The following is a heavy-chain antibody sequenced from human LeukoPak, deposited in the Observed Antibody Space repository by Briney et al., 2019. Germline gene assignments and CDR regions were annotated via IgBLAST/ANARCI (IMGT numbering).Heavy chain of an antibody. D-gene: IGHD3-22*01. Sequence: PSETTSLTCTVSGGSISSGDYYWSWIRQPPGKGLEWIGYIYYSGSTYYNPSLKSRVTISVDTSKNQFSLKLSSVTAADTAVYYCARLYYYDSSGYWIDYWGQGTLVTVSS. CDR3: ARLYYYDSSGYWIDY. J-gene: IGHJ4*02. V-gene: IGHV4-30-4*01. CDR2: IYYSGST. CDR1: GGSISSGDYY.